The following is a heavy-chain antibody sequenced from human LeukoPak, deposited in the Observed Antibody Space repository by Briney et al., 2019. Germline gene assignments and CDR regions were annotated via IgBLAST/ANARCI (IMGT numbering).Heavy chain of an antibody. CDR2: IDASETT. V-gene: IGHV4-4*07. CDR3: ARVNGWFGESRRFDY. J-gene: IGHJ4*02. CDR1: GGSISGYY. D-gene: IGHD3-10*01. Sequence: PSETLSLTCTVSGGSISGYYWSWIRQPAGKGLEWIGRIDASETTNYNPSLKSRVTISVDTSKNQFSLKLSSVTAADTAVYYCARVNGWFGESRRFDYWGQGTLVTVSS.